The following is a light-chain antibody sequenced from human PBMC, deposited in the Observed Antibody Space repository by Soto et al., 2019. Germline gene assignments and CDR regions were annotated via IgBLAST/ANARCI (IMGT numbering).Light chain of an antibody. V-gene: IGKV1-33*01. CDR2: DAS. J-gene: IGKJ4*01. CDR1: QDISNY. Sequence: DIQMTQSPSSLSASVGDRVTITCQASQDISNYLNWYQQKPGKAPKLLIYDASNLETGVPSRFSGSGSGTDFTFTISSLHPVDTATYYCQQYDNVPLTFGGGTKVEIK. CDR3: QQYDNVPLT.